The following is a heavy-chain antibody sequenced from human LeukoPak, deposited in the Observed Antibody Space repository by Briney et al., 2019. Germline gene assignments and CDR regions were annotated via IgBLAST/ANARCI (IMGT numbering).Heavy chain of an antibody. J-gene: IGHJ5*02. CDR2: IIPIFGTA. Sequence: GSSVKVSCKASGGTFSSYAISWVRQAPGQGLEWMGGIIPIFGTANYAQKFQGRVTITADESTSTAYMELSSLRSEDTAVYYCARDRDTAMVTDYDSNWFDPWGQGTLVTVSS. CDR1: GGTFSSYA. D-gene: IGHD5-18*01. CDR3: ARDRDTAMVTDYDSNWFDP. V-gene: IGHV1-69*01.